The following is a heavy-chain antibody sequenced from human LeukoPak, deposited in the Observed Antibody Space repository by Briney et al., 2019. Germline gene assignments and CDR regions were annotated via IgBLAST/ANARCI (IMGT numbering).Heavy chain of an antibody. CDR2: IKSKTDGGTT. Sequence: AGGSLRLSCVASGFTFSSYAMSWVRQAPGKGLEWVGRIKSKTDGGTTDYAAPVKGRFTISRDDSKNTLYLQMNSLKTEDTAVYYCTTDTPRRGYSYGMNDYWGQGTLVTVSS. CDR3: TTDTPRRGYSYGMNDY. CDR1: GFTFSSYA. D-gene: IGHD5-18*01. V-gene: IGHV3-15*01. J-gene: IGHJ4*02.